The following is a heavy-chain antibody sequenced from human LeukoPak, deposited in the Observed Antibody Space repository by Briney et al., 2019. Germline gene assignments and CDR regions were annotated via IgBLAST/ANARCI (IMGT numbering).Heavy chain of an antibody. D-gene: IGHD3-22*01. Sequence: GESLKISCKGSGYSFTSSWIGWVRQKPGKGLEWMGIIYCGDSETRYSPSFQGQVTISADKSISTAYLQWSSLKASDTAIYYCVRQLYDSSGPDYWGQGTLVTVSS. V-gene: IGHV5-51*01. CDR2: IYCGDSET. J-gene: IGHJ4*02. CDR3: VRQLYDSSGPDY. CDR1: GYSFTSSW.